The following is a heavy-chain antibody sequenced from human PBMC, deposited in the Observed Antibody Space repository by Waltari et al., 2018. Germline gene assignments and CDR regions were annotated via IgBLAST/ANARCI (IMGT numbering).Heavy chain of an antibody. V-gene: IGHV1-69*04. CDR1: GGSFRSYA. D-gene: IGHD2-15*01. CDR2: SMPIVEKT. J-gene: IGHJ4*02. CDR3: AREKLGGGPGVNYFDS. Sequence: QVQLVQSGAEVKKPGSSVKVSCQASGGSFRSYALSWVRQAPGEGLDGVGRSMPIVEKTNDAQKFRGGVTVAAEPSTITAYMELGSLRSDDTAVYFCAREKLGGGPGVNYFDSWGQGTLVTVSS.